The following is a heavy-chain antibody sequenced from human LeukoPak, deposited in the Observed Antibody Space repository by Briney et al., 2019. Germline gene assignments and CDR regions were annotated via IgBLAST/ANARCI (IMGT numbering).Heavy chain of an antibody. J-gene: IGHJ4*02. CDR3: ARGEAYSGYDSAFDY. D-gene: IGHD5-12*01. CDR2: ISYDGSNK. Sequence: GSLRLSCAASGFTFSSYAMHWVRQAPGKGLEWVAVISYDGSNKYYADSVKGRFTISRDNSKNTLYLQMNSLRAEDTAVYYCARGEAYSGYDSAFDYWGQGTLVTVSS. CDR1: GFTFSSYA. V-gene: IGHV3-30-3*01.